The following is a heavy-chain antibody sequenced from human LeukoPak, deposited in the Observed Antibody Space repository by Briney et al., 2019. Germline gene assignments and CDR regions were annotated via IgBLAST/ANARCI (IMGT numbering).Heavy chain of an antibody. J-gene: IGHJ4*02. CDR2: VSYDGTNK. CDR1: GFTFSRYG. Sequence: GRSLRLSCAASGFTFSRYGMHWVRQAPGKGLEWVAVVSYDGTNKYYADSVKGRFTISRDNSKNTLYLQMSSLRAEDSAVYYCARDYSSGWPGYWGQGTLVTVSS. CDR3: ARDYSSGWPGY. V-gene: IGHV3-30*03. D-gene: IGHD6-19*01.